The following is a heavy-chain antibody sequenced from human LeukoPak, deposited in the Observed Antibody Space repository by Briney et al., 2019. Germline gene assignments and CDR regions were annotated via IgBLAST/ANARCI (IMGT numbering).Heavy chain of an antibody. J-gene: IGHJ6*04. CDR1: GGSVSSGSYY. CDR2: IYYSGST. CDR3: ARDNYGDYYYYGMDV. D-gene: IGHD4-17*01. Sequence: SETLSLTCTVSGGSVSSGSYYWSWIRQRPGKGLEWIGYIYYSGSTNYNPSLKSRVTISVDTSKNQFSLKLSSVTAADTAVYYCARDNYGDYYYYGMDVWGKGTTVTVSS. V-gene: IGHV4-61*01.